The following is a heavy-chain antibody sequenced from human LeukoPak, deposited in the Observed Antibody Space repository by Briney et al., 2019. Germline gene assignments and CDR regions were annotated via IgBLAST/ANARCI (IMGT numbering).Heavy chain of an antibody. CDR2: IIPIFGTA. Sequence: GSSVKVSCKASGGTFSSSAISWVRQAPGQGLEWMGGIIPIFGTANYAQKFQGRVTITADESTSTAYMELSSLRSEDTAVYYCALNLPGIAAAVLDYWGQGTLVTVSS. J-gene: IGHJ4*02. CDR3: ALNLPGIAAAVLDY. D-gene: IGHD6-13*01. CDR1: GGTFSSSA. V-gene: IGHV1-69*01.